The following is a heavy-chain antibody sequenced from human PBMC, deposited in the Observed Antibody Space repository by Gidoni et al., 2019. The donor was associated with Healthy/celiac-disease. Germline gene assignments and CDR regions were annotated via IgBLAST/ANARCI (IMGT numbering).Heavy chain of an antibody. D-gene: IGHD6-19*01. Sequence: EVQLVESGGGLIQPGGSLRLSCAASGFTVSSNYMSWVRQAPGKGLEWVSVIYSGGSTYYADSVKGRFTISRDNSKNTLYLQMNSLRAEDTAVYYCAREGNWDSGWSRSDAFDIWGQGTMVTVSS. CDR1: GFTVSSNY. CDR3: AREGNWDSGWSRSDAFDI. CDR2: IYSGGST. V-gene: IGHV3-53*01. J-gene: IGHJ3*02.